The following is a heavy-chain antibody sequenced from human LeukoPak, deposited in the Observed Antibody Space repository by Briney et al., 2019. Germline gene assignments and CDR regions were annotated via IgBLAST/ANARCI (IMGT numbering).Heavy chain of an antibody. V-gene: IGHV1-2*02. D-gene: IGHD2-2*01. Sequence: ASVKVSCKASGGTFSSYAISWVRQAPGQGLEWMGWINPNSGGTNYAQKFQGRVTMTRDTSISTAYMELSRLRSDDTAVYYCARARNPIVVVPAAVVWFDPWGQGTRVTVSS. CDR2: INPNSGGT. CDR3: ARARNPIVVVPAAVVWFDP. CDR1: GGTFSSYA. J-gene: IGHJ5*02.